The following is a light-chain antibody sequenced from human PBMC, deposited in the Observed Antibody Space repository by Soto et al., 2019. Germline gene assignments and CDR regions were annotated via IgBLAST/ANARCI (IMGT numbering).Light chain of an antibody. CDR3: SSYAGSNKLI. V-gene: IGLV2-8*01. CDR1: SSDVGGYEY. J-gene: IGLJ2*01. Sequence: QSVLTQPPSASGAPGQSVTISCTGTSSDVGGYEYVSWYQQHPGKAPKVMIYEVSKRPSGVPDRFSGSKSGNTASLTVSGLQPEDEADYYCSSYAGSNKLIFGGGTKLTVL. CDR2: EVS.